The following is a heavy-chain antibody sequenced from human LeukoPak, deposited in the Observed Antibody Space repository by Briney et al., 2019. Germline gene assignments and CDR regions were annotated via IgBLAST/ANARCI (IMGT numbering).Heavy chain of an antibody. V-gene: IGHV3-33*01. J-gene: IGHJ4*02. CDR1: GFTFSSYG. CDR3: AREGPRGNSQFDY. Sequence: GGSLRLSCAASGFTFSSYGMHWVRQAPGKGLEWVALIWYDGSNKHYADSVKGRLTISRDNSKNTLYLQMNSLRAEDTAVYYCAREGPRGNSQFDYWGQGTLVTVSS. D-gene: IGHD2/OR15-2a*01. CDR2: IWYDGSNK.